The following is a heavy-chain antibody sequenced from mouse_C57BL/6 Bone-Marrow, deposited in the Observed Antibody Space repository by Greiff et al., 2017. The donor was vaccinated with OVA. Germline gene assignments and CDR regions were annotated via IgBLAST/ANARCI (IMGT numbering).Heavy chain of an antibody. V-gene: IGHV1-75*01. CDR1: GYTFTDYY. Sequence: QVQLKQSGPELVKPGASVKISCKASGYTFTDYYINWVKQRPGQGLEWIGWIFPGSGSTYYNEKFKGKATLTVDKSSSTAYMLLSSLTSEDSAVYFCARKGAYYSNSWYFDVWGTGTTVTVSS. J-gene: IGHJ1*03. CDR3: ARKGAYYSNSWYFDV. CDR2: IFPGSGST. D-gene: IGHD2-5*01.